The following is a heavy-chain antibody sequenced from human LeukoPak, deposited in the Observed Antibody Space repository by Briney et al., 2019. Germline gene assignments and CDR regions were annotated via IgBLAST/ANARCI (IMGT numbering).Heavy chain of an antibody. D-gene: IGHD2-21*01. CDR2: ISGSGATI. V-gene: IGHV3-48*03. CDR3: ARDVVGLGYSDY. J-gene: IGHJ4*02. Sequence: PGGSLRLSCAASGFTFSSYEMNWVRQAPGKGLEWVSYISGSGATIYYADSMKGRFTISRDNAKNSLYLQMNSLRAEDTAVYYCARDVVGLGYSDYWGQGTLVTVSS. CDR1: GFTFSSYE.